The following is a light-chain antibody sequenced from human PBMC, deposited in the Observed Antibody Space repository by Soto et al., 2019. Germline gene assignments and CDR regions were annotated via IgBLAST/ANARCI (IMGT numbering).Light chain of an antibody. CDR2: AAS. J-gene: IGKJ1*01. CDR3: QQFNAYPRT. Sequence: DIPLTQSPSFLSASVGDRVAITCRASQGITTDLAWYQQKPGKAPKLLIFAASILQTGVPSRFSGSGSGTEFTLTISSLQPEDFAGYYCQQFNAYPRTFGQGTKV. CDR1: QGITTD. V-gene: IGKV1-9*01.